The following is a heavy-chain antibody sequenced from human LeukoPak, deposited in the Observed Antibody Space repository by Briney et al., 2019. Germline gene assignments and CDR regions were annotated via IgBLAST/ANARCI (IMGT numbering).Heavy chain of an antibody. V-gene: IGHV4-39*01. CDR2: IYYSGST. J-gene: IGHJ4*02. CDR3: ARRPINYRAFDY. D-gene: IGHD5-12*01. Sequence: PSETLSLTCIVSGGSISSSSYYWGWIRQPPGKGLEWIGSIYYSGSTYYNPSLKSRVTISVDTSNNQFSLKVRSVTAADKAVYYCARRPINYRAFDYWGQGTLVTVSS. CDR1: GGSISSSSYY.